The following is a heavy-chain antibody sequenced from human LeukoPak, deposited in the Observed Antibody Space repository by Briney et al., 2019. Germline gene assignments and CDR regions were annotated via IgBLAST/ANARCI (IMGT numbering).Heavy chain of an antibody. V-gene: IGHV3-7*01. J-gene: IGHJ6*03. D-gene: IGHD3-3*01. CDR2: IMQDGSEK. Sequence: GGSLRLSCAASGFTFSSYWMSWVRQAPGKGLEWVANIMQDGSEKYYVDSVKGRFTISRDNAKSSLYLQMNSLRAEDTAVYYCARGFLEWLLYYYYYMDVWGKGTTVTVSS. CDR1: GFTFSSYW. CDR3: ARGFLEWLLYYYYYMDV.